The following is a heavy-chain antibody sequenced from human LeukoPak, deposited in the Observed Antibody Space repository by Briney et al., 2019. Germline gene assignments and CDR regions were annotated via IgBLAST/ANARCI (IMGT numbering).Heavy chain of an antibody. Sequence: ASVKVSCKASGYTFTGYYMHWVRQAPGQGLEWMGWINPNSGGTNYAQKFQGRVTMTRDTSISTAYMELSRLRSDDTAVYYCARDSSGYYPSDFDYWGQGTLVTVSS. V-gene: IGHV1-2*02. CDR3: ARDSSGYYPSDFDY. D-gene: IGHD3-22*01. J-gene: IGHJ4*02. CDR2: INPNSGGT. CDR1: GYTFTGYY.